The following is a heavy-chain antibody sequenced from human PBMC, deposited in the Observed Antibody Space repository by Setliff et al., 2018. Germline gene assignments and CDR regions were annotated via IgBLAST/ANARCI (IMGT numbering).Heavy chain of an antibody. CDR1: GYSFTSNW. V-gene: IGHV5-51*01. D-gene: IGHD2-2*01. CDR2: IYPGNSNT. CDR3: ARQGCSSTSCHSIDY. Sequence: PGESLKISCKGSGYSFTSNWIAWVRQMPGKGLECMGIIYPGNSNTRYSPPFQGQVTISADKAITTAYLQWNSLQASDTAMYYCARQGCSSTSCHSIDYWGQGTLVTVSS. J-gene: IGHJ4*02.